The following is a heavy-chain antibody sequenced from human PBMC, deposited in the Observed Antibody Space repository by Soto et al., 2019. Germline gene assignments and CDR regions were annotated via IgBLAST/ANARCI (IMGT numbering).Heavy chain of an antibody. CDR3: ARAHPKPDCSSTSCPTSFDY. J-gene: IGHJ4*02. CDR1: GGSFSGYY. V-gene: IGHV4-34*01. D-gene: IGHD2-2*01. CDR2: INHSGST. Sequence: QVQLQQWGAGLLKPSETLSLTCAVYGGSFSGYYWSWIRQPPGKGLEWIGEINHSGSTNYNPSLKSRVTISVDTSKNHFSLKLSPVSAADTAVYYCARAHPKPDCSSTSCPTSFDYWGQGTLVTVSS.